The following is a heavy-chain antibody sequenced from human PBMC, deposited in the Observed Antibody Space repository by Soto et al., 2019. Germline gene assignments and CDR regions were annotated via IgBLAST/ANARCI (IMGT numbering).Heavy chain of an antibody. CDR1: GFTFSSYG. Sequence: QVQLVDSGGGVVQPGRSLRLSCAASGFTFSSYGMHWVRQAPGKGLEWEALISYDGSNKYYADSVKGRFTISRDNSKNTLYLQMNSLRAEDTAVYYCAKDRESYYGSGSYSPFDYWGQGTLVSVSS. CDR3: AKDRESYYGSGSYSPFDY. V-gene: IGHV3-30*18. CDR2: ISYDGSNK. J-gene: IGHJ4*02. D-gene: IGHD3-10*01.